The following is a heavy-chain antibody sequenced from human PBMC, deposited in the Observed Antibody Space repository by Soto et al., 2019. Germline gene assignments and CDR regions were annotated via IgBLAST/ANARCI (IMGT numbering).Heavy chain of an antibody. J-gene: IGHJ4*02. CDR3: ARDRCSGGSCYSDY. CDR1: GFTVSSNY. D-gene: IGHD2-15*01. V-gene: IGHV3-66*01. Sequence: EVQLVESGGGLVQPGGSLRLSCAASGFTVSSNYMSWVCQAPGKGLEWVSVIYSGGSTYYADSVKGRFTISRDNSKNTLYLQMNSLRAEDTAVYYCARDRCSGGSCYSDYWGQGTLVTVSS. CDR2: IYSGGST.